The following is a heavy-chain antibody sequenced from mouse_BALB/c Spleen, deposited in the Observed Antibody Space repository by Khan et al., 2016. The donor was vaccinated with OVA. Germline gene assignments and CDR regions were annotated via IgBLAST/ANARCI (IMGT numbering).Heavy chain of an antibody. CDR2: IWSDGSI. J-gene: IGHJ4*01. D-gene: IGHD2-10*01. Sequence: VQRVESGPGLVAPSQSLSITCTISGFSLTNYGVHWVRQPPGKSLEWLVVIWSDGSITYSSVLKSRLSISKDNPKSQVFLKMNSLQTEDTAMYYRARQPYYHYYIMDYWGQGTSVTVSS. CDR1: GFSLTNYG. V-gene: IGHV2-6-1*01. CDR3: ARQPYYHYYIMDY.